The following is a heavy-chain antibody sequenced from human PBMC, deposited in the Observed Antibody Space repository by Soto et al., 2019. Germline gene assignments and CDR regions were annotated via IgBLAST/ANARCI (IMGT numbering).Heavy chain of an antibody. D-gene: IGHD1-26*01. V-gene: IGHV4-39*01. J-gene: IGHJ4*02. CDR1: GGSISSNNYY. CDR3: ARLDGGSYYGAPNGGDFDY. Sequence: PSETLSLTCSVSGGSISSNNYYWGWIRQPPGMGLEWIGSMYYSGSTYYNPSLKSRVTISVDTSKNQFSLRLSSVTAADTAVYYCARLDGGSYYGAPNGGDFDYWGQGALVTVSS. CDR2: MYYSGST.